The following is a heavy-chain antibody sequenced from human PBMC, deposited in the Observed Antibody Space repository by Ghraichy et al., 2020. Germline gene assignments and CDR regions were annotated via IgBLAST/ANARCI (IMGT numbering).Heavy chain of an antibody. CDR2: TYYRSKWYN. CDR3: ARDPSLGGSRYEYYYGMDV. D-gene: IGHD2-15*01. V-gene: IGHV6-1*01. Sequence: TLSLTCAISGDSVSSNSAAWNWIRQSPSRGLEWLGRTYYRSKWYNDYAISVKSRLTINPDTSKNQFSLQLNSVTPEDTAVYYCARDPSLGGSRYEYYYGMDVWGQGTTVTVSS. J-gene: IGHJ6*02. CDR1: GDSVSSNSAA.